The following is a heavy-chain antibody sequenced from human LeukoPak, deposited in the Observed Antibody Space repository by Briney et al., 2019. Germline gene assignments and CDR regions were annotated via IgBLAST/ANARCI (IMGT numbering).Heavy chain of an antibody. D-gene: IGHD3-10*01. CDR3: ARVRYYGSGSYLDY. Sequence: GSLRLSCAASGFTFSSYWMSWVRQAPGKGLEWVANIKQDGSEKYYVDSVKGRFTISRDNAKNSLYLQMNSLRAEDTAVYYCARVRYYGSGSYLDYWGQGTLVTVSS. V-gene: IGHV3-7*01. CDR1: GFTFSSYW. J-gene: IGHJ4*02. CDR2: IKQDGSEK.